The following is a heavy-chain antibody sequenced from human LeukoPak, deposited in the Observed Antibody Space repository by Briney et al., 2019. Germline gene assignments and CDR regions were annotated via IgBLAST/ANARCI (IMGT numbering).Heavy chain of an antibody. J-gene: IGHJ4*02. V-gene: IGHV3-23*01. Sequence: PGGSLRLSCAASGFTFSDYYMSWIRQAPGKGLEWVSAISGSGGSTYYADSVKGRFTISRDNSKNTLYLQMNSLRAEDTAVYYCARLAPCSGGSCYPIGPPRFENYWGQGTLVTVSS. D-gene: IGHD2-15*01. CDR1: GFTFSDYY. CDR3: ARLAPCSGGSCYPIGPPRFENY. CDR2: ISGSGGST.